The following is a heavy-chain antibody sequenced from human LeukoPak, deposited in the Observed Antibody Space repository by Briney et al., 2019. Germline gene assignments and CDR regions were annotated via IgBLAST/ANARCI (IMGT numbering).Heavy chain of an antibody. CDR3: AKDTKPYYYDSSGYYTPPYFDY. Sequence: GGSLRHSCAASGFTFNNAWMTWVRQAPGKGLEWVGRIKTKTDGGTTDYAAPVKGRFTISRDDSKNTLYLQMNSLRAEDTAVYYCAKDTKPYYYDSSGYYTPPYFDYWGQGTLVTVSS. CDR2: IKTKTDGGTT. V-gene: IGHV3-15*01. D-gene: IGHD3-22*01. CDR1: GFTFNNAW. J-gene: IGHJ4*02.